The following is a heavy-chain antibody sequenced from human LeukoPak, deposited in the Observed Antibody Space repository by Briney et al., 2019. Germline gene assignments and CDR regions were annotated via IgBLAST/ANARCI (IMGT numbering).Heavy chain of an antibody. CDR2: IYHSGST. V-gene: IGHV4-38-2*02. Sequence: SETLSLTCTVSGGSISSYYWGWIRQPPGKGLEWIGSIYHSGSTDYNPSLKSRVTISVDTSKNQFSLKLRSVTAADTAVYYCARDQAYCGGDCYFDFWGQGTLVTVSS. D-gene: IGHD2-21*02. CDR1: GGSISSYY. CDR3: ARDQAYCGGDCYFDF. J-gene: IGHJ4*02.